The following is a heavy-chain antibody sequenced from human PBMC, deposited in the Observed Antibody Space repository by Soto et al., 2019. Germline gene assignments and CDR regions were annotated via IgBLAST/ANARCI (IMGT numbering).Heavy chain of an antibody. D-gene: IGHD2-2*01. V-gene: IGHV1-2*04. J-gene: IGHJ5*02. Sequence: WMGWINPNSGGTNYAQKFQGWVTMTRDTSISTAYMELSRLRSDDTAVYYCARSPLRDIVVVPAAMGWFDPWGQGTLVTVSS. CDR2: INPNSGGT. CDR3: ARSPLRDIVVVPAAMGWFDP.